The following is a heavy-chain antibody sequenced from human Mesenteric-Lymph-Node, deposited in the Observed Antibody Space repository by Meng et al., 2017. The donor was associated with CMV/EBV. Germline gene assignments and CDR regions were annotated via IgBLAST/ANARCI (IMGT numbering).Heavy chain of an antibody. CDR1: GFTFSNYE. D-gene: IGHD3-22*01. Sequence: GESLKISCAASGFTFSNYEMTWVRQAPGKGLEWLSYISSSGINIYYADPVKGRFTISRDNSKNTLYLQMNSLRAEDTAVYYCAREESSGYYYYFDYWGQGTLVTVSS. CDR2: ISSSGINI. V-gene: IGHV3-48*03. CDR3: AREESSGYYYYFDY. J-gene: IGHJ4*02.